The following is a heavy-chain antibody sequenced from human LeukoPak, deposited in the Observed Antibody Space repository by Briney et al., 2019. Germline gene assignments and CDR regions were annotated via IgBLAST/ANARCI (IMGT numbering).Heavy chain of an antibody. Sequence: ASVRVSCKXSGYTFTGYYMHWVRQAPGQGLEGMGRINPNSGGTNYSQKFQGRVTMTRDTSISTAYMELSRLRSDDTAVYYCARDRSGWYFPLDYWGQGTLVTVSS. CDR2: INPNSGGT. V-gene: IGHV1-2*06. CDR3: ARDRSGWYFPLDY. J-gene: IGHJ4*02. CDR1: GYTFTGYY. D-gene: IGHD6-19*01.